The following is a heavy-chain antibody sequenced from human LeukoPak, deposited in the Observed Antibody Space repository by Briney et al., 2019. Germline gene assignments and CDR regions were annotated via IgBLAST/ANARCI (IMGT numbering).Heavy chain of an antibody. D-gene: IGHD2-15*01. Sequence: SETLSLTCTVSGGSISSYYWSWIRQPAGKGLEWIGRIYTSGSTNYNPSLKSRVTMSVDTSKNQFSLKLSSVTAADTAVYYCAIDGVYCSGGSCYPGGYWGQGTLVTVSS. V-gene: IGHV4-4*07. J-gene: IGHJ4*02. CDR2: IYTSGST. CDR1: GGSISSYY. CDR3: AIDGVYCSGGSCYPGGY.